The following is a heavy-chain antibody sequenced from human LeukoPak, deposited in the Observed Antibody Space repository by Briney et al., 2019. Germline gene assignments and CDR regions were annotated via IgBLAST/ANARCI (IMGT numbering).Heavy chain of an antibody. CDR1: GGTFSSYA. CDR2: IIPIFGTA. D-gene: IGHD1-26*01. CDR3: ARGKLHPYFDY. Sequence: ASVKVSCKASGGTFSSYAISWVRQAPGQGLEWMGGIIPIFGTANYAQKFQGRVTITADKSTSTAYMELSSLRSEDTAVYYCARGKLHPYFDYWGQGTLVTVSP. J-gene: IGHJ4*02. V-gene: IGHV1-69*06.